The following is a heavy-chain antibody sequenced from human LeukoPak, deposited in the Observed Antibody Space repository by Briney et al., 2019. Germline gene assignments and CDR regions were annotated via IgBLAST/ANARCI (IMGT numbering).Heavy chain of an antibody. V-gene: IGHV3-21*01. J-gene: IGHJ4*02. CDR2: ISSSSSYI. CDR3: ARGYCSSTSCYAYG. Sequence: GGSLRLSCAASGFTFSSYSMNWVRQAPGEGLEWVSSISSSSSYIYYADSVKGRFTISRDNAKNSLYLQMNSLRAEDTAVYYCARGYCSSTSCYAYGWGQGTLVTVSS. D-gene: IGHD2-2*01. CDR1: GFTFSSYS.